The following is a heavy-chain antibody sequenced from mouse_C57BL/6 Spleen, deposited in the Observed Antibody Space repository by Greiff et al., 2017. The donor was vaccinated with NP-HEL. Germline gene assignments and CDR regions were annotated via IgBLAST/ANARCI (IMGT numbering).Heavy chain of an antibody. D-gene: IGHD2-3*01. CDR3: ARDSLYDGIDY. CDR1: GFTFSDYY. CDR2: INYDGSST. J-gene: IGHJ2*01. V-gene: IGHV5-16*01. Sequence: DVKLVESEGGLVQPGSSMKLSCTASGFTFSDYYMAWVRQVPEKGLEWVANINYDGSSTYYLDSLKSRFIISRDNAKNILYLQMSSLKSEDTATYYCARDSLYDGIDYWGQGTTLTVSS.